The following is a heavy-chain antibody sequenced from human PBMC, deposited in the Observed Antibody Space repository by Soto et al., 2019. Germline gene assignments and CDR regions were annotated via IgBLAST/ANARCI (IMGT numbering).Heavy chain of an antibody. V-gene: IGHV3-23*01. CDR3: AKAGYGTAWYRIFDY. J-gene: IGHJ4*02. D-gene: IGHD2-15*01. CDR2: LSGSGGSA. CDR1: GFTFSSYA. Sequence: EVHLLESGGGLVQPGGSLRLSCAASGFTFSSYAMSWARQAPGKGLEWVSTLSGSGGSAYYADSVKGRFTISRDNSKNTLSLHMNTLRDEDTALYFCAKAGYGTAWYRIFDYWGQGTLVSVSS.